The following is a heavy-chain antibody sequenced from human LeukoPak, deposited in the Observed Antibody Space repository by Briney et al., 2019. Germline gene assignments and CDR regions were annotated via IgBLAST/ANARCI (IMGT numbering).Heavy chain of an antibody. J-gene: IGHJ4*02. CDR1: GFTFSSYG. V-gene: IGHV3-23*01. D-gene: IGHD3-22*01. Sequence: GGTLRLSCAASGFTFSSYGMSWVRQAPGKGLEWVSAISGSGGSTYYADSVKGRFTISRDNSKNTLYLQMNSLRAEDTAVYYCAKDLGHYYDSSGYTIDYWGQGTLVTVSS. CDR3: AKDLGHYYDSSGYTIDY. CDR2: ISGSGGST.